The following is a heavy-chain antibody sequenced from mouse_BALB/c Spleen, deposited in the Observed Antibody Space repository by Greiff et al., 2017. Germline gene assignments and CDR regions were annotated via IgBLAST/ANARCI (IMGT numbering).Heavy chain of an antibody. CDR3: ARRAGYGPWFAY. CDR1: GYSITSDYA. Sequence: EVMLVESGPGLVKPSQSLSLTCTVTGYSITSDYAWNWIRQFPGNKLEWMGYISYSGSTSYNPSLKSRISITRDTSKNQFFLQLNSVTTEDTATYYCARRAGYGPWFAYWGQGTLVTVSA. CDR2: ISYSGST. D-gene: IGHD3-1*01. J-gene: IGHJ3*01. V-gene: IGHV3-2*02.